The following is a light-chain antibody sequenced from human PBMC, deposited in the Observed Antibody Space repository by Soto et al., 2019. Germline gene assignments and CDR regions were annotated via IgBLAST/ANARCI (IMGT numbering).Light chain of an antibody. J-gene: IGKJ1*01. Sequence: IVLTQSPLSLSVTLGQPASISFRSIQSLVYSDGNTYLNWFHQRPGQSPRRLIHKVSNRDSGVPDRFSGSGSDTDFTLSISRVEADDVGVFYCMQGISFTFGQGTKVDIK. CDR2: KVS. V-gene: IGKV2-30*01. CDR3: MQGISFT. CDR1: QSLVYSDGNTY.